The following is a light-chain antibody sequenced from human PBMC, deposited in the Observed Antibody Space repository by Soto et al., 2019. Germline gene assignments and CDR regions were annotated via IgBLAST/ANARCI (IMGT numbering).Light chain of an antibody. V-gene: IGKV1-39*01. J-gene: IGKJ1*01. CDR3: QQSYSTPRT. CDR1: QSISSY. CDR2: AAS. Sequence: IPVTPSPTLLSSFSGGRVPLPLRASQSISSYLDWYQQKPGKAPKLLIYAASSLQSGVPSRFSGSGSGTDFTLTISSLQPEDFATYYCQQSYSTPRTFGQGTKVDIK.